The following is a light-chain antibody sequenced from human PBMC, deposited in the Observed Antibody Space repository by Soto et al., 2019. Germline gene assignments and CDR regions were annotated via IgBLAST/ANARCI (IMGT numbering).Light chain of an antibody. CDR3: QQYNNWPRT. V-gene: IGKV3-15*01. CDR1: QSVSNN. CDR2: AAS. Sequence: EVVMTQSPATLSVSPGERATLSCRASQSVSNNLAWYQQKPGQAPRHLMYAASTRATGIPARFSGSRSGTEFTLTISSLQSEDFAVYYCQQYNNWPRTFGQGTKVEIK. J-gene: IGKJ1*01.